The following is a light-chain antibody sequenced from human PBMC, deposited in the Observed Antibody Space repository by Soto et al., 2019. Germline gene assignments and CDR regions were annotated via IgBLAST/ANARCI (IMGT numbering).Light chain of an antibody. J-gene: IGKJ4*01. CDR1: QSISRW. CDR3: QQYNRPSPGT. CDR2: EAS. V-gene: IGKV1-5*03. Sequence: DIQMTQSPSTLSASIGDRVTITCRASQSISRWLAWYQQKPGKAPHLLMYEASNFQSGVPSRFSGSGSGTEFTLTISSLQPDDYATYYCQQYNRPSPGTFGGGTKVEI.